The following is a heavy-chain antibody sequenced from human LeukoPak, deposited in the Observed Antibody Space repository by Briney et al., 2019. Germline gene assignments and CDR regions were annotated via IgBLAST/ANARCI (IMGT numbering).Heavy chain of an antibody. CDR1: GYTFTGYY. V-gene: IGHV1-2*02. D-gene: IGHD2-15*01. CDR2: INPNSGGT. CDR3: ARVSDYCSAGICYEDY. J-gene: IGHJ4*02. Sequence: GASVKVSCKASGYTFTGYYMHWVRQAPGQGVEGMGWINPNSGGTNYAQKFQGRVTMTRDTSISTAYMEVSRLRSDDTAVYYCARVSDYCSAGICYEDYWGQGTLVTVSS.